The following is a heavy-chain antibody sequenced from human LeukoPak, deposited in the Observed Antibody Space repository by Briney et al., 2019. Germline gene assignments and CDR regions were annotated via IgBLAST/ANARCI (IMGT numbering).Heavy chain of an antibody. CDR1: GGSINSIDYY. D-gene: IGHD6-19*01. Sequence: SQTLSLNCTVSGGSINSIDYYWTWIRQPAGKGLEWIGRIYTSGTTNYNPSLQSRVTISLDMSKNQFSLKLTSVTAADTAVYYCARGSSAVAFLFYMDLWGKGTTVTVSS. V-gene: IGHV4-61*02. CDR3: ARGSSAVAFLFYMDL. J-gene: IGHJ6*03. CDR2: IYTSGTT.